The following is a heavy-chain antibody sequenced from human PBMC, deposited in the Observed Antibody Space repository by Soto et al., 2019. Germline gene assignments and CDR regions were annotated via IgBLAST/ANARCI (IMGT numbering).Heavy chain of an antibody. J-gene: IGHJ6*02. D-gene: IGHD6-19*01. CDR3: ARALAVALPFFYGMDV. V-gene: IGHV3-23*01. CDR2: ISGSGSST. CDR1: GFTFSSYA. Sequence: EVQLLESGGGLVHPGGSLRLSCAVSGFTFSSYAMNWVRQAPGKGLEWVSAISGSGSSTYYADSVKGRFTISRDNSKNTLYLQMNSLRADDTALYYCARALAVALPFFYGMDVWGHGTTVTVSS.